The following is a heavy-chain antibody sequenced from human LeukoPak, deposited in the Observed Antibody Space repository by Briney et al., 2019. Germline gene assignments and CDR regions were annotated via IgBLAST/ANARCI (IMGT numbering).Heavy chain of an antibody. D-gene: IGHD6-13*01. Sequence: SQTLSLTCTVSGGSISSGGYYWSWIRQPPGKGLEWIGYIYHSGSTYYNPSLKSRVTISVDRSKNQFSLKLSSVTAADTAVYYCARGESQGSSWLFDYWGQGTLVTVSS. V-gene: IGHV4-30-2*01. J-gene: IGHJ4*02. CDR2: IYHSGST. CDR3: ARGESQGSSWLFDY. CDR1: GGSISSGGYY.